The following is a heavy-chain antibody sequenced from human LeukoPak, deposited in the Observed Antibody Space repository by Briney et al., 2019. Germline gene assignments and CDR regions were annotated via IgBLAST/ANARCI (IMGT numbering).Heavy chain of an antibody. CDR2: ISGSGGST. D-gene: IGHD3-10*01. V-gene: IGHV3-23*01. CDR3: AQRTLLWFGEPH. J-gene: IGHJ4*02. CDR1: GFTFSSYA. Sequence: GGSLRLSCAASGFTFSSYAMSWVRQAPGKGLEWVSAISGSGGSTYYADSVKGRFTISRDNSKNTLYLQMNSLRAEDTAVYYCAQRTLLWFGEPHWGQGTLVTVSS.